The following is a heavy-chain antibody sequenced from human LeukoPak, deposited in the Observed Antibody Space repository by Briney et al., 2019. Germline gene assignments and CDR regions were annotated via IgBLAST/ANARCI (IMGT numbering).Heavy chain of an antibody. CDR3: ARGLRYFDWFYYYGMDV. J-gene: IGHJ6*04. V-gene: IGHV4-34*01. D-gene: IGHD3-9*01. CDR2: INHSGST. CDR1: GGSFSGYY. Sequence: PSETLSLTCAVYGGSFSGYYWSWIRQPPGKWLEWIGEINHSGSTNYNPSLKSRVTISVDTSKNQFSLKLSSVTAADTAVYYCARGLRYFDWFYYYGMDVWGKGTTVTVSS.